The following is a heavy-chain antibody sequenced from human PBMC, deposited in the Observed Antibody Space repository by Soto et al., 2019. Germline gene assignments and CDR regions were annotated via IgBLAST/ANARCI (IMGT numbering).Heavy chain of an antibody. CDR1: GGSISSSSYY. J-gene: IGHJ4*02. V-gene: IGHV4-39*01. Sequence: SETLSLTCTVSGGSISSSSYYWGWIRQPPGKGLEWIGSIYYSGSTYYNPSLESRVTISVDTSKNQFSLKLSSVTAADTAVYYCARIWYSSSWYYFDYWGQGTLVTVSS. CDR3: ARIWYSSSWYYFDY. CDR2: IYYSGST. D-gene: IGHD6-13*01.